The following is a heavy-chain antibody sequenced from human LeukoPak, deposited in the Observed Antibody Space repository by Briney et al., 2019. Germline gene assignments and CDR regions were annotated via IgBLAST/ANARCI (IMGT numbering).Heavy chain of an antibody. Sequence: SETLSRTCTVSGGSFSSGDYYWSWIRQPPGKGLEWIGYTPYSGSTFYNPSLKSRVTISVDTSKNQFSLKLSSVTAADTAVYYCARVYGSKVGFDPWGQGTLVTVSS. CDR3: ARVYGSKVGFDP. CDR1: GGSFSSGDYY. D-gene: IGHD6-13*01. CDR2: TPYSGST. V-gene: IGHV4-30-4*08. J-gene: IGHJ5*02.